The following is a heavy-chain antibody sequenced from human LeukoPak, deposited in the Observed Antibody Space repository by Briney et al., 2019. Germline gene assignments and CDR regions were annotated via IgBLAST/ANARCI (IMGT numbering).Heavy chain of an antibody. CDR3: ARGTVVEEAD. D-gene: IGHD2-15*01. Sequence: PGGSLRLSCAASGFTFSSYSMNWVRQAPGKGLEWVSSISSSSSYIYYADSVKGRFTISRDNAKNSLYLQMNGLRAEDTAVYYCARGTVVEEADWGQGTLVTVSS. CDR2: ISSSSSYI. CDR1: GFTFSSYS. J-gene: IGHJ4*02. V-gene: IGHV3-21*01.